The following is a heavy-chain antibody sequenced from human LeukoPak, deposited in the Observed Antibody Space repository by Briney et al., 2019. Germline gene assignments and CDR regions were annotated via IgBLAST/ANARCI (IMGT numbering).Heavy chain of an antibody. Sequence: SQTLSLTCTVTGMSIGSGYYYGWIRQPPGKGLEWLGYIYYSGNTEYKPSLKSRVAMSVDTSKNQFSLRLSSVTAADTAVYYCARSTGSTMFIDYWGQGTLVTVSS. J-gene: IGHJ4*02. CDR2: IYYSGNT. D-gene: IGHD3-10*02. CDR3: ARSTGSTMFIDY. V-gene: IGHV4-61*01. CDR1: GMSIGSGYY.